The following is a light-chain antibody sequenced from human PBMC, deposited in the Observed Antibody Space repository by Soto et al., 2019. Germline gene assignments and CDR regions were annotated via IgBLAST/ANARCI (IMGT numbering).Light chain of an antibody. J-gene: IGKJ1*01. CDR2: KAS. V-gene: IGKV1-5*03. Sequence: DIQMTQSPSTLSASVGDRVTVSFRASQIVSNWLAWYQQKPGKAPNLLIYKASYLQGGVPSRFSGSGSGTEFTLTISSLLPEDSATYYCQQYNSQWTFGQGTKVDIK. CDR3: QQYNSQWT. CDR1: QIVSNW.